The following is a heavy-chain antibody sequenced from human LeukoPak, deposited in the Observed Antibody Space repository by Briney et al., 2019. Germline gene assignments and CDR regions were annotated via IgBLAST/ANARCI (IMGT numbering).Heavy chain of an antibody. Sequence: SETLSLTCAVYGGSFSGCYWSWIRQPPGKGLEWIGEINHSGSTNYNPSLKSRVTISVDTSKNQFSLKLSSVTAADTAVYYCAGVVPAAIRGPFDYWGQGTLVTVSS. CDR3: AGVVPAAIRGPFDY. CDR2: INHSGST. D-gene: IGHD2-2*02. V-gene: IGHV4-34*01. J-gene: IGHJ4*02. CDR1: GGSFSGCY.